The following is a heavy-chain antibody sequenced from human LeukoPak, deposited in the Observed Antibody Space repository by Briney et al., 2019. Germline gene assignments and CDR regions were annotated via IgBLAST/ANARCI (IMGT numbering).Heavy chain of an antibody. CDR1: GFTFSSYG. CDR2: IWYDGSNK. CDR3: AKGDGYYYYYMDV. V-gene: IGHV3-33*06. J-gene: IGHJ6*03. Sequence: GSLRLSCAASGFTFSSYGMHWVRQAPGKGLEWVAVIWYDGSNKYYADSVKGRFTISRDNSKNTLYLQMNSLRAEDTAVYYCAKGDGYYYYYMDVWGKGTTVTVSS.